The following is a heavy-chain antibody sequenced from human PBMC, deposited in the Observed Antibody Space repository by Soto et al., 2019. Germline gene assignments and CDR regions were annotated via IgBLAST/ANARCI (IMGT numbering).Heavy chain of an antibody. D-gene: IGHD2-21*02. V-gene: IGHV3-30*18. CDR2: VSFDGSST. Sequence: HPGGSLRLSCAASGFNFNNYAMHWVRQAPGKGLEWVAVVSFDGSSTYYADSVKGRFTISRDSSNNTVSLQMNSLTNEETAAYYCAKAGWGGDDYYGLDVWGQGTKVT. J-gene: IGHJ6*02. CDR1: GFNFNNYA. CDR3: AKAGWGGDDYYGLDV.